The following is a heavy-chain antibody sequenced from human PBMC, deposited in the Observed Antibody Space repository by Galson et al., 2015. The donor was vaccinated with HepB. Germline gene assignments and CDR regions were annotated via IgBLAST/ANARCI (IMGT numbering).Heavy chain of an antibody. CDR1: GFTFSSYA. V-gene: IGHV3-23*01. D-gene: IGHD3-9*01. CDR2: ISGSGGST. CDR3: AKDLLRYFDWQPTSLNWFDP. J-gene: IGHJ5*02. Sequence: SLRLSCAASGFTFSSYAMSWVRQAPGKGLEWVSAISGSGGSTYYADSVKGRFTISRDNSKNTLYLQMNSLRAEDTAVYYCAKDLLRYFDWQPTSLNWFDPWGQGTLVTVSS.